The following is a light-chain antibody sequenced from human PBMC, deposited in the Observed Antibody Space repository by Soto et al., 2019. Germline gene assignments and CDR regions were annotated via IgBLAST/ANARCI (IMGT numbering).Light chain of an antibody. CDR2: GGF. J-gene: IGKJ4*01. CDR3: QQYDNWPLT. CDR1: QSVLYSFNNKNY. Sequence: ILMTHSPAPLAVSLFWRATINCKSSQSVLYSFNNKNYLAWYQQKPGQAPRRLIFGGFTRATGIPGRFSGSGSGTEFTLTISSLQSEDFAVYYCQQYDNWPLTFGGGTKVDIK. V-gene: IGKV4-1*01.